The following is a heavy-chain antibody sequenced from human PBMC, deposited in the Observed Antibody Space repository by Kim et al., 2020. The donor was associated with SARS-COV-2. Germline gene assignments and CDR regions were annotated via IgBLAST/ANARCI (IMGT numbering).Heavy chain of an antibody. Sequence: GGSLRLSCAASGFTFDDYAMHWVRQAPGKGLEWVSLISGDGGSTYYADSVKGRFTISRDNSKNSLYLQMNSLRTEDTALYYCAKGNFYGDYAYYYYGMDVWGQGTTVTVSS. CDR2: ISGDGGST. V-gene: IGHV3-43*02. CDR1: GFTFDDYA. D-gene: IGHD4-17*01. J-gene: IGHJ6*02. CDR3: AKGNFYGDYAYYYYGMDV.